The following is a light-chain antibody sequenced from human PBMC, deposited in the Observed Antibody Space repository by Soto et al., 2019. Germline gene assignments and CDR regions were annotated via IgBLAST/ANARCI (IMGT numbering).Light chain of an antibody. V-gene: IGKV3D-20*02. CDR1: QTVNSRY. CDR2: GAS. CDR3: QKRGNWPQ. Sequence: EIVLTQSPGTLSLSPAERASLSCRASQTVNSRYLAWYQQKPGQVPRLLIYGASSRATGIPARFSGSGSGTDFTLTISGLEPEDFANYYCQKRGNWPQFGQGTRLEI. J-gene: IGKJ5*01.